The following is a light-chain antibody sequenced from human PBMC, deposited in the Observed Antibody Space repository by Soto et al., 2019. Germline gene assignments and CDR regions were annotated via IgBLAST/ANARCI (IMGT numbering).Light chain of an antibody. J-gene: IGKJ1*01. CDR1: QSVSSSY. Sequence: EIVLTQSPGTLSLSPGERATLSCRASQSVSSSYLAWYQQKPGQAPKLLIYSASSRASGIPDRFRGSGSGTDFTLSISRLEPEDFATYYCQQDYSSPRTFGQGTKVDIK. CDR3: QQDYSSPRT. CDR2: SAS. V-gene: IGKV3-20*01.